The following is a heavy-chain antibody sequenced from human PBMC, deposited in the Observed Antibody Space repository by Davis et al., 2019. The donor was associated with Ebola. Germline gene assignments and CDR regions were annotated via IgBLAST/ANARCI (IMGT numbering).Heavy chain of an antibody. CDR1: GDDMNTYW. V-gene: IGHV5-51*01. CDR3: ASGMMGFRFDH. CDR2: VYPGDLTT. Sequence: KVSCKVSGDDMNTYWIAWVRQTPGKGVEWMAMVYPGDLTTKYRPSFQGLVTISFDRSITTAYLHWESLKASDTAIYFCASGMMGFRFDHWGQGTPVTVSS. D-gene: IGHD3-16*01. J-gene: IGHJ4*02.